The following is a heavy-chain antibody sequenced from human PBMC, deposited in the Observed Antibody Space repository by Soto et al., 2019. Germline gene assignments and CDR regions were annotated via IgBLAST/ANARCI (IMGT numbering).Heavy chain of an antibody. CDR2: IYYSGST. CDR3: ARGRGYYYYMDV. CDR1: GGSFSGYY. Sequence: QVQLQESGPGLLKPSETLSLTCTVPGGSFSGYYWSWIRQPPGMGLEWIGYIYYSGSTNYNPSRKSRVTISVDTSKNQFSLKLSSVTAADTAVYYCARGRGYYYYMDVWGKGTTVTVSS. J-gene: IGHJ6*03. V-gene: IGHV4-59*13.